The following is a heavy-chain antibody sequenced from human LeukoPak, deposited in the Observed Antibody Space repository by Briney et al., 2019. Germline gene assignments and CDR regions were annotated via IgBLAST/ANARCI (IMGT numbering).Heavy chain of an antibody. CDR3: ARSPEYSSSLAWRFDP. V-gene: IGHV1-69*05. CDR2: IIPIFGTA. D-gene: IGHD6-6*01. CDR1: GGTFSSYA. J-gene: IGHJ5*02. Sequence: ASVKVSCKASGGTFSSYAISWVRQAPGQGLEWMGGIIPIFGTANYAQKFQGRVTITTDESTSTAYMELSSLRSEDTAVYYCARSPEYSSSLAWRFDPWGQGTLVTVSS.